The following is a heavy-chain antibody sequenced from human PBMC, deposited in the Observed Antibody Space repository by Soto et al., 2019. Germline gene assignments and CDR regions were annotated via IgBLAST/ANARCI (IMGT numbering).Heavy chain of an antibody. D-gene: IGHD2-2*01. CDR2: MNPNSGNT. CDR1: GYTFTSYD. CDR3: ARGLGVVVPAALKGDDY. V-gene: IGHV1-8*01. Sequence: ASVKVSCQASGYTFTSYDINWVRQATGQGLEWMGWMNPNSGNTGYAQKFQGRVTMTRNTSISTAYMELSSLRSEDTAVYYCARGLGVVVPAALKGDDYWGQGTLVTVSS. J-gene: IGHJ4*02.